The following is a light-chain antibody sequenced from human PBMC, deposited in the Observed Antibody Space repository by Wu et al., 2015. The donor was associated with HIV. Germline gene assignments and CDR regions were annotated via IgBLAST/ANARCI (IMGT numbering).Light chain of an antibody. Sequence: EIVMTQSPATLSVSPGERATLSCRASQSVNSKLAWYQQKPGQAPRLLIYDASNRATGIPARFSGSGFGTDFTLTITSLEPEDFAIYYCQQRYNWPPLTFGGGTKVDI. CDR2: DAS. CDR3: QQRYNWPPLT. CDR1: QSVNSK. J-gene: IGKJ4*01. V-gene: IGKV3-11*01.